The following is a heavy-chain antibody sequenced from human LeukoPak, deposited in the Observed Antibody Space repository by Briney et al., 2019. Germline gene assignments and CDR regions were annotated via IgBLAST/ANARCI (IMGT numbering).Heavy chain of an antibody. D-gene: IGHD3-3*01. CDR2: INPNSGGT. V-gene: IGHV1-2*02. CDR3: ARDRYYDFWSGYYDPSPPDY. Sequence: ASVKVSCKASGYTFTGYYMHWVRQAPGQGLEWMGWINPNSGGTNYAQKFQGRVTMTRDTSISTAYMELSRLRSDDTAVYYCARDRYYDFWSGYYDPSPPDYWGQGTLVTVSS. CDR1: GYTFTGYY. J-gene: IGHJ4*02.